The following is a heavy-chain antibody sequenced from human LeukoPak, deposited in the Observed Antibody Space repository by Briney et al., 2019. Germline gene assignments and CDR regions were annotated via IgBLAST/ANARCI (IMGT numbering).Heavy chain of an antibody. Sequence: SETLSLTCTVSGGSISSGDYDWSWIRQPPGKGLEWIGYIYYSGSTYYNPSLKSRVTISVDTSKNQFSLELSSVTAADTAVYYCARTQGGDPYYYMDVWGKGTTVTVSS. CDR1: GGSISSGDYD. CDR3: ARTQGGDPYYYMDV. V-gene: IGHV4-30-4*08. D-gene: IGHD3-16*01. J-gene: IGHJ6*03. CDR2: IYYSGST.